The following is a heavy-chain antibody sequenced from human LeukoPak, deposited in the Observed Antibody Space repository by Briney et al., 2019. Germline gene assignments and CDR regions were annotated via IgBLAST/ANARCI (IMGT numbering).Heavy chain of an antibody. J-gene: IGHJ4*02. Sequence: GGSLRLSCAASGFTFDDYAMHWVRQAPGKGLEWVSLISWDGGSTYYADSVKGRFTISRDNSKNSLYLQMNSLRAEDTALYYCAKSKFDGDQIDYWGQGTLVTFSS. CDR2: ISWDGGST. CDR1: GFTFDDYA. V-gene: IGHV3-43D*03. D-gene: IGHD4-17*01. CDR3: AKSKFDGDQIDY.